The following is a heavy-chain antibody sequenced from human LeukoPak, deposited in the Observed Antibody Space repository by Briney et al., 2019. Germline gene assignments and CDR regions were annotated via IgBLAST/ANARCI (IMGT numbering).Heavy chain of an antibody. CDR3: AREDLVVAAGICSY. D-gene: IGHD6-13*01. V-gene: IGHV1-2*02. CDR2: INPNSGGT. Sequence: ASVKVSCKASGYTFTGYYMHWVRQAPGQGLEWMGWINPNSGGTNYAQKFQGRVTMTRDTSISTAYMELSRLRSDDTAVYYCAREDLVVAAGICSYWGQGTLVTVSS. CDR1: GYTFTGYY. J-gene: IGHJ4*02.